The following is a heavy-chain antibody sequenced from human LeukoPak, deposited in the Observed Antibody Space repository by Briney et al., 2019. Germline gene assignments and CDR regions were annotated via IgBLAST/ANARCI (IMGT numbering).Heavy chain of an antibody. CDR2: IYYSGST. J-gene: IGHJ4*02. D-gene: IGHD1-26*01. V-gene: IGHV4-39*07. CDR1: GGSISSSSYY. CDR3: ARVVGSYQRGGLNFDY. Sequence: PSETLSLTCTVSGGSISSSSYYWGWIRQPPGKGLEWIGSIYYSGSTYYNPSLKSRVTISVDTSKNQFSLKLSSVTAADTAVYYCARVVGSYQRGGLNFDYWGQGTLVTVSS.